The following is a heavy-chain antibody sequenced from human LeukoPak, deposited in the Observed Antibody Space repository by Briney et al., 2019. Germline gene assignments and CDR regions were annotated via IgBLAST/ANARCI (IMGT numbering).Heavy chain of an antibody. CDR2: ISSSGSTI. D-gene: IGHD4-17*01. CDR1: GFTFSDYY. CDR3: ARSHSVTNSPFDY. Sequence: GGSLRLSCAASGFTFSDYYMSWIRQAPGKGLEWVSYISSSGSTIYYADSVKGRFTISRDNAKNSLYLQMNSLRAEDTAVYYCARSHSVTNSPFDYWGQGTLVTVSS. J-gene: IGHJ4*02. V-gene: IGHV3-11*04.